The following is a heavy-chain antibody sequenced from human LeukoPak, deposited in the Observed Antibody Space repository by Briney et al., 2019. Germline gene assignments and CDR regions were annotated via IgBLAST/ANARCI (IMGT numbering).Heavy chain of an antibody. CDR3: ARDHRYAFDN. V-gene: IGHV3-48*04. Sequence: GGSLRLSCAASGFTFIDYSMNWVRQAPGKGLEWISYVGISSGNTKYADSVKGRLTISGDSAKNSVFLQMNSLRVEDTAVYYCARDHRYAFDNWGQGTLVTVSS. CDR2: VGISSGNT. CDR1: GFTFIDYS. J-gene: IGHJ4*02. D-gene: IGHD5-12*01.